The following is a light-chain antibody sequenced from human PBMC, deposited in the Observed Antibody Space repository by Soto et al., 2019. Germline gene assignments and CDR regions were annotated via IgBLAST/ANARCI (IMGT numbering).Light chain of an antibody. CDR1: SSDVGGYNY. J-gene: IGLJ3*02. CDR2: DVS. V-gene: IGLV2-14*03. CDR3: SSYISSGTRV. Sequence: QSALTQPASVSGSPGQAITISCTGTSSDVGGYNYVSWYQHHPGKAPKLIIYDVSNRPSGVSNRFSGFKSGNTASLTISGLQAEDEADYYCSSYISSGTRVFGGGTKVTVL.